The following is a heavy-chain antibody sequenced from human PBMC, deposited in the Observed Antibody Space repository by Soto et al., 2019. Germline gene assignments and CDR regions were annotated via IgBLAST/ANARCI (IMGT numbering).Heavy chain of an antibody. CDR1: GYTFTDYG. V-gene: IGHV1-18*01. Sequence: QVHLVHSGAEVEKPGASVKVSCKASGYTFTDYGISWVRQAPGQGLQWMGWITAFNGNTKYAQQFQGRVTMTTDTSTSTAYMELRSLESDDTAVYYCARSSQSDFWRGYYYFVDYWGQGTLVTVSS. CDR3: ARSSQSDFWRGYYYFVDY. CDR2: ITAFNGNT. J-gene: IGHJ4*02. D-gene: IGHD3-3*01.